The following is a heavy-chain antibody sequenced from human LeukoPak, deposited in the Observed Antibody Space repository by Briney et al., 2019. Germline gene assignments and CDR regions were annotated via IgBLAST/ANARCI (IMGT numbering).Heavy chain of an antibody. D-gene: IGHD3-3*01. Sequence: GGSLRLSCAASGFTFSSYWVHWVRQAPGKGLVWVSPINSDGSSTSYADSVKGRFSISRDNAKKTLYLQMNSLRAEDTAVYYCASVVGGYYPPVEGFDIWGQGTMVTVSA. CDR1: GFTFSSYW. CDR3: ASVVGGYYPPVEGFDI. CDR2: INSDGSST. V-gene: IGHV3-74*01. J-gene: IGHJ3*02.